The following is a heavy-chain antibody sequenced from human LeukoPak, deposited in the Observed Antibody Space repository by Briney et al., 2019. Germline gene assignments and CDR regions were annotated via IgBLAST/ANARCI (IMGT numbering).Heavy chain of an antibody. D-gene: IGHD5-24*01. V-gene: IGHV4-59*08. J-gene: IGHJ4*02. Sequence: SETLSLTCTVSGGSISSYYWSWIRQPPGKGLEWIGYIYYSGSTNYNPSLKSRVTISVDTSKNQFSLKLSSVTAADTAVYYCARQEMATRPFDYWGQGTLVTVSS. CDR1: GGSISSYY. CDR2: IYYSGST. CDR3: ARQEMATRPFDY.